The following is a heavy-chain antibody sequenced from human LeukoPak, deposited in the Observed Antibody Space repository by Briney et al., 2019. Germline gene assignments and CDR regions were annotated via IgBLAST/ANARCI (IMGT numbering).Heavy chain of an antibody. J-gene: IGHJ4*02. CDR2: ISAYNGNT. CDR1: GYTFTSYG. Sequence: ASVKVSCKASGYTFTSYGISWVRQAPGQGLEWMGRISAYNGNTNYAQKLQGRVTMTTDTSTSTAYMELRSLRSDDTAVYYCARDSSRDGYNYLPPDYWGQGTLVTVSS. V-gene: IGHV1-18*01. CDR3: ARDSSRDGYNYLPPDY. D-gene: IGHD5-24*01.